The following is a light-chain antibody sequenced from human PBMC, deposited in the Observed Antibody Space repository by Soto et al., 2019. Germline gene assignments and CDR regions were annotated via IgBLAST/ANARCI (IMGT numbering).Light chain of an antibody. J-gene: IGKJ1*01. Sequence: ILLTQSPGTLSFSPGERATLSCRASQSVSSNLAWYQQKPGQAPRLLIYGASTRATGIPARFSGSGSGTEFTLTISSLQSEDFAVYYCQQYNNWWTFGQGTKVDIK. V-gene: IGKV3-15*01. CDR1: QSVSSN. CDR2: GAS. CDR3: QQYNNWWT.